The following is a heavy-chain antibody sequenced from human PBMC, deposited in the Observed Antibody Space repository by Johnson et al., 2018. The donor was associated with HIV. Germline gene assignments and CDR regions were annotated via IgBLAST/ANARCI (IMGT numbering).Heavy chain of an antibody. CDR3: AKGGGYGEDDAFDI. Sequence: QVQLVESGGGVVQPGRSLRVSCAASGFTFSSYAMHWVRQAPGKGLVWVAVISYDGSNQYYADYVKGRFTISRDNAKNSLYLQMNSLRGEDTALYCCAKGGGYGEDDAFDIWGQGTMVTVSS. CDR2: ISYDGSNQ. V-gene: IGHV3-30*04. D-gene: IGHD3-22*01. J-gene: IGHJ3*02. CDR1: GFTFSSYA.